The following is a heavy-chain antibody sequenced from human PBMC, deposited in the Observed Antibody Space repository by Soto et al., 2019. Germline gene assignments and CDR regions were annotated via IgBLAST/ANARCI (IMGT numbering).Heavy chain of an antibody. CDR1: GGTFSSYS. Sequence: QVQLVQSGAEVKKPGSSVKVSCQASGGTFSSYSISWVRQAPGQGPAWMGGIIPIFGTANDAQKFQGRVTSNADESTSTAYMELSSLRSEDTAVYYCARDLRPVQLDRRPLVFSLCYGMDVWGQGTTVTVSS. D-gene: IGHD1-1*01. V-gene: IGHV1-69*12. CDR2: IIPIFGTA. J-gene: IGHJ6*02. CDR3: ARDLRPVQLDRRPLVFSLCYGMDV.